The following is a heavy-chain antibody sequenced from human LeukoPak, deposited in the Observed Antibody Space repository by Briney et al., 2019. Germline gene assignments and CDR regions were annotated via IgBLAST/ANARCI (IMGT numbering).Heavy chain of an antibody. V-gene: IGHV1-69*01. CDR2: IIPIFGTA. Sequence: SVKVSCKASGGTFSSYAISWVRQAPGQGLEWMGGIIPIFGTANYAQKFQGRVTITADESTSTAYMELSSLRSEDTAVYYCARDGLAVAGTEDWGQGTLVTVSS. CDR3: ARDGLAVAGTED. CDR1: GGTFSSYA. J-gene: IGHJ4*02. D-gene: IGHD6-19*01.